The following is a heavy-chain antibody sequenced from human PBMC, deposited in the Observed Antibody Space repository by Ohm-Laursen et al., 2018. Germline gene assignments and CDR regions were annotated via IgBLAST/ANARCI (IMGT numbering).Heavy chain of an antibody. V-gene: IGHV3-20*04. CDR2: INWNGGST. CDR1: GFTFADYG. Sequence: SLRLSCAAPGFTFADYGMSWVRQAPGKGLEWVSGINWNGGSTGYADSVKGRFTISRDNSKNTLYLQMNSLRAEDTAVYYCAKGRGFGELLTFFDYWGQGTLVTVSS. J-gene: IGHJ4*02. CDR3: AKGRGFGELLTFFDY. D-gene: IGHD3-10*01.